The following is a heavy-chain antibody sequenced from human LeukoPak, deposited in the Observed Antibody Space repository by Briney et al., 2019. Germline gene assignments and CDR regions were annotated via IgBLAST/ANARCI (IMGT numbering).Heavy chain of an antibody. Sequence: HAGGSLRLSCAASGFTFSSYWMSWVRQAPGKGLEWVANIKQDGSEKYYVDSVKGRFTISRDSAKNSLYLQMNSLRAEDTAVYYCAREPWFVVVTGYFDYWGQGTLVTVSS. D-gene: IGHD2-21*02. V-gene: IGHV3-7*01. J-gene: IGHJ4*02. CDR2: IKQDGSEK. CDR3: AREPWFVVVTGYFDY. CDR1: GFTFSSYW.